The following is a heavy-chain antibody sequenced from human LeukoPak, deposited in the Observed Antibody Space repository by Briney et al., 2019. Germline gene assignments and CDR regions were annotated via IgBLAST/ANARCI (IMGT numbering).Heavy chain of an antibody. D-gene: IGHD3-16*01. V-gene: IGHV4-59*08. Sequence: SETLSLTCTVSGGSISSYYWSWIRQPPGKGLEWSGYIYYSGSTNYNPSLKSRVTISVDTSKNQFSLKLSSVTAADTAVYYCARHVRSYYMDVWGKGTTVSVSS. J-gene: IGHJ6*03. CDR2: IYYSGST. CDR1: GGSISSYY. CDR3: ARHVRSYYMDV.